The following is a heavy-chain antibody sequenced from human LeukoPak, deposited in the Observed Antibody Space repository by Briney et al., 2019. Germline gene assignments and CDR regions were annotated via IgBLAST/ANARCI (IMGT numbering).Heavy chain of an antibody. CDR2: ISGSGGST. D-gene: IGHD3-10*02. J-gene: IGHJ3*02. V-gene: IGHV3-23*01. CDR3: ARFMSGAFDI. CDR1: GFTFSSYA. Sequence: AGGSLRLSCGASGFTFSSYAISWVHQAPGKGLEWVSAISGSGGSTYYADSVKGRFTIFRDNSKNTLYLQMNSLRAEDTAVYYCARFMSGAFDIWGQGTMGTVSS.